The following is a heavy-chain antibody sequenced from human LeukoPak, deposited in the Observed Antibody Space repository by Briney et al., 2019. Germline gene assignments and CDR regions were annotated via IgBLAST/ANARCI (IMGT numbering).Heavy chain of an antibody. CDR1: IGSISSSKW. V-gene: IGHV4-4*02. CDR3: ARGPYYDSSGKPYYFDY. Sequence: SETLSLTCSVSIGSISSSKWWSWVRQSPVKGLEWIGEIYLYGTTNYNPSLKSRVTISVDRSKNQFSLKLSSVTAADTAVYYCARGPYYDSSGKPYYFDYWGQGTLVTVSS. D-gene: IGHD3-22*01. J-gene: IGHJ4*02. CDR2: IYLYGTT.